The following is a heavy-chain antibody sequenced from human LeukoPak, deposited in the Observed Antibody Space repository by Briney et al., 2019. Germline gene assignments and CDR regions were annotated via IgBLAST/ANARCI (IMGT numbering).Heavy chain of an antibody. CDR2: ISGSGGST. CDR3: ARPLYCSSTSCYSPGDY. V-gene: IGHV3-23*01. D-gene: IGHD2-2*01. Sequence: GGSLRLSCAASGFTFSSYAMSWVRQAPGKGLEWVSAISGSGGSTYYADSVKGRFTISRDNSKNTLYLQMNSLRAEDTAVYYCARPLYCSSTSCYSPGDYWGQGTLVTVSS. CDR1: GFTFSSYA. J-gene: IGHJ4*02.